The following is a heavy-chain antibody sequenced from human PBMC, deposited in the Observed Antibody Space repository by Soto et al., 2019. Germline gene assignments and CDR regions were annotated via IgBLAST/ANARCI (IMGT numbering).Heavy chain of an antibody. CDR3: ARDLLTTVTHRDFDY. Sequence: QVQMVQSANEVKEPGASVKVSCKTSGYSFTTHGISWVRQAPGQGLEWVGWVSAYNGDTNYAPRLHDRATMTTDTSARTAYMELRSLTSDDTAVYYCARDLLTTVTHRDFDYWGQGTLVTVSS. V-gene: IGHV1-18*01. J-gene: IGHJ4*02. D-gene: IGHD4-17*01. CDR1: GYSFTTHG. CDR2: VSAYNGDT.